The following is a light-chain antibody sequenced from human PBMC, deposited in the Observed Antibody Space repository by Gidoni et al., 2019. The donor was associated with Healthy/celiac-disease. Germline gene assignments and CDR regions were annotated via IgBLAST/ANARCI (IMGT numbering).Light chain of an antibody. CDR1: QSVLSSSNNKNY. Sequence: DIVMTQSPDYLAVSLGERATINCKSSQSVLSSSNNKNYLAWYPQKPGQPPKLLIYWSSTREAGVPDRFSGSGSVTDFTRTISSLQAEDVAVYYCQQYYSTPLLTFGGGTKVEIK. J-gene: IGKJ4*01. V-gene: IGKV4-1*01. CDR3: QQYYSTPLLT. CDR2: WSS.